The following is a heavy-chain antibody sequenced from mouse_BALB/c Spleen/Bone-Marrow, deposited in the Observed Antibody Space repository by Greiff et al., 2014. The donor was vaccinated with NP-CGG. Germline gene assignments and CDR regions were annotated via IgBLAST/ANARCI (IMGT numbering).Heavy chain of an antibody. Sequence: VQLKESGPSLVKPFQTLSLTCSVTGDSITRGYWNWIRKFPGNKLEYMGYITYSANTYYNPSLKSRLSITRDTSKNQYYLQLNSVTTEDTATYYCATGYYFDYWGQGTTLTVSS. D-gene: IGHD4-1*01. V-gene: IGHV3-8*02. CDR3: ATGYYFDY. J-gene: IGHJ2*01. CDR1: GDSITRGY. CDR2: ITYSANT.